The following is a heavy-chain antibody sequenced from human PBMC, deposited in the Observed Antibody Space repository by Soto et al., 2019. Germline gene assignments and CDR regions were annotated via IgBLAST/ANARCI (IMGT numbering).Heavy chain of an antibody. J-gene: IGHJ4*02. CDR2: IKQDGSEK. V-gene: IGHV3-7*01. CDR3: ARETVELATNG. CDR1: GFTFSSYW. Sequence: EVQLVESGGGLVQPGGSLRLSCAASGFTFSSYWMSWVRQAPGKGLEWVANIKQDGSEKYYVAAVKGRFTISRDNAENSLFLQMSRMRAEDTAVYYCARETVELATNGWGQGTLVTVSS. D-gene: IGHD5-12*01.